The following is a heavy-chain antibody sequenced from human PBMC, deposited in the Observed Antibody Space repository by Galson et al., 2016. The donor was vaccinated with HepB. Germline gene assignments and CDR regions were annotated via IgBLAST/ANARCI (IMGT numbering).Heavy chain of an antibody. V-gene: IGHV3-23*01. CDR2: ISGGADRT. CDR1: GFSFSNYA. D-gene: IGHD3-3*01. CDR3: AKDDDFWSGFLGWFDA. J-gene: IGHJ5*02. Sequence: SLRLSCAASGFSFSNYAMGWVRQTPGKGLEWVSTISGGADRTYYADSVKGRFAVSSDNSKNTLYLQMNSLRAEDTAIYYCAKDDDFWSGFLGWFDAWGQGTLVTVSS.